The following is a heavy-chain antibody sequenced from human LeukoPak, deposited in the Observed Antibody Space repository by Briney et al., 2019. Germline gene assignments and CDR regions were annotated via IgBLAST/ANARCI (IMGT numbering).Heavy chain of an antibody. CDR1: KFTFSAYT. D-gene: IGHD2-15*01. V-gene: IGHV3-74*01. Sequence: PGGSLRLSCAASKFTFSAYTMNWVRQAPGKGLMWVSRINSDGSSTNYADSVKGRFTISRDNAKNTLYQQMNSLRADDTALYYCVFCSGGNCYWGQGTLVTVSS. J-gene: IGHJ4*02. CDR3: VFCSGGNCY. CDR2: INSDGSST.